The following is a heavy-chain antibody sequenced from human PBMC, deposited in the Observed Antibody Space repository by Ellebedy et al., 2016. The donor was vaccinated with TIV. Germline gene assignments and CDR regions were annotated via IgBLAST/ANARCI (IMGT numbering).Heavy chain of an antibody. Sequence: SETLSLTCTVSGGSVSSGSHYWNWIRQPPGKGLEWIGYSYYIGTTNYNPSLKSRVTISEDISKNQFSLRLNSVTAADTAVYYCAGGSYTPYGMDVWGRGTTVIVSS. J-gene: IGHJ6*02. D-gene: IGHD1-26*01. V-gene: IGHV4-61*01. CDR2: SYYIGTT. CDR3: AGGSYTPYGMDV. CDR1: GGSVSSGSHY.